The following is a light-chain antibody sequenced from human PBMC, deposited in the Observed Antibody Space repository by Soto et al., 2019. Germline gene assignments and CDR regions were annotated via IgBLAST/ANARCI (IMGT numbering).Light chain of an antibody. CDR3: QQYNNWPPWT. J-gene: IGKJ1*01. CDR2: GTS. Sequence: EIVMTQSPATLSVSPGERATLSCRASQGVGSNLAWYQQKPGQAPRLLIFGTSTRATGIPARFSGSGSGTEFSLTISSLQSEDFAGYYCQQYNNWPPWTFGQGTKVEIK. CDR1: QGVGSN. V-gene: IGKV3-15*01.